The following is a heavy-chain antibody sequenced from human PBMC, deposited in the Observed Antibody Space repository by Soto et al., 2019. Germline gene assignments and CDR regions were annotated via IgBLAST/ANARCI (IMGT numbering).Heavy chain of an antibody. CDR2: IIPIFGTA. Sequence: QVQLVQSGAEVKKPGSSVKVSCKASGGTFSSYAISWVRQAPGQGLEWMGGIIPIFGTANYAQKFQGRVTITADESTSTAYMELSSLRSEVTAVYYCARDSSSWPKRYYYYYGMDVWGQGTTVTVSS. V-gene: IGHV1-69*01. CDR3: ARDSSSWPKRYYYYYGMDV. CDR1: GGTFSSYA. J-gene: IGHJ6*02. D-gene: IGHD6-13*01.